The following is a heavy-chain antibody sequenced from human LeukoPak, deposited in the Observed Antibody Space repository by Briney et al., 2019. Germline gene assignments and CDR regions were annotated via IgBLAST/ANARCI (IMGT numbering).Heavy chain of an antibody. CDR1: GFSVSSNY. D-gene: IGHD5-12*01. CDR3: ARDPWN. J-gene: IGHJ4*02. V-gene: IGHV3-53*01. CDR2: IYSGGST. Sequence: PSGGSLRLSCAASGFSVSSNYMGCVRHAPGKWLEWVSVIYSGGSTYYADSVKGRYTISRDNHKNTLYLQMNSLRAEDTAVYYCARDPWNWGQGTLVTVSS.